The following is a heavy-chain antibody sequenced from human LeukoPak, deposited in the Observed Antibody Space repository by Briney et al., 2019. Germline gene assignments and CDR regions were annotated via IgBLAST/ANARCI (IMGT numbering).Heavy chain of an antibody. D-gene: IGHD3-22*01. CDR2: ISWNSGSI. CDR1: GFTFDDYA. J-gene: IGHJ4*02. Sequence: PGRSPRLSCAASGFTFDDYAMHWVRQAPGKGLEWVSGISWNSGSIGYADSVKGRFTISRDNAKNSLYLQMNSLRAEDMALYYCAKDMSGGSSGYYDYWGQGTLVTVSS. V-gene: IGHV3-9*03. CDR3: AKDMSGGSSGYYDY.